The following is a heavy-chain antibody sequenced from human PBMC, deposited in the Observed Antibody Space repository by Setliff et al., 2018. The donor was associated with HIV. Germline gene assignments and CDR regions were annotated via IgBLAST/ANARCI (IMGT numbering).Heavy chain of an antibody. CDR2: IYTSGST. Sequence: PSETLSLTCTVSGGSISSSSYYWGWIRQPPGKGLEWIGRIYTSGSTYYNPSLKSRVTISVDTSKNQFSLKLTSVTAADTALYYCARDVMEYFGNYFDYWGQGALVTVSS. V-gene: IGHV4-39*02. CDR3: ARDVMEYFGNYFDY. D-gene: IGHD3-3*01. J-gene: IGHJ4*02. CDR1: GGSISSSSYY.